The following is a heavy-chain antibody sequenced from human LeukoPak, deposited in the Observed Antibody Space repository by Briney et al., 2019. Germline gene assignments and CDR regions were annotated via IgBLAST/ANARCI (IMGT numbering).Heavy chain of an antibody. CDR3: ARGGWLRSLVLSDWFDP. D-gene: IGHD5-12*01. CDR1: GGTFSSYA. Sequence: ASVKVSCKASGGTFSSYAISWVRQAPGQGLEWMGRIIPILGIANYAQKFQGRVTITADKSTSTAYMELSSLRSEDTAVYYCARGGWLRSLVLSDWFDPWGQGTLVTVSS. V-gene: IGHV1-69*04. J-gene: IGHJ5*02. CDR2: IIPILGIA.